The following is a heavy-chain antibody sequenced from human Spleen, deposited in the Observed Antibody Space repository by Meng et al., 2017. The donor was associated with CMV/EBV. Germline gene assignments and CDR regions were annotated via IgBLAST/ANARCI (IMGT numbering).Heavy chain of an antibody. D-gene: IGHD5-12*01. CDR3: SRDGFSPAFFQH. CDR2: VVPILSLT. CDR1: GGTFSSHT. V-gene: IGHV1-69*04. Sequence: SCQASGGTFSSHTISWVRQAPGHGLEWMGRVVPILSLTTYAEKFQGRLTIVADKATTTVYMELSSLRPNDTAMYFCSRDGFSPAFFQHWGQGTLVTVSS. J-gene: IGHJ1*01.